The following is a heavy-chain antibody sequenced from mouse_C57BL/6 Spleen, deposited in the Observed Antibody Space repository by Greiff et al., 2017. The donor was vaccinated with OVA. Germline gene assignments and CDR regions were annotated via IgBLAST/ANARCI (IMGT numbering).Heavy chain of an antibody. Sequence: EVQLVESGPELVKPGASVKIPCKASGYTFTDYNMDWVKQSHGKSLEWIGDINPNNGGTIYNQKFKGKATLTVDKSSSTAYMELRSLTSEDTAVYYCARSGYDGYYGNAYWGQGTLVTVSA. CDR3: ARSGYDGYYGNAY. CDR2: INPNNGGT. CDR1: GYTFTDYN. J-gene: IGHJ3*01. V-gene: IGHV1-18*01. D-gene: IGHD2-3*01.